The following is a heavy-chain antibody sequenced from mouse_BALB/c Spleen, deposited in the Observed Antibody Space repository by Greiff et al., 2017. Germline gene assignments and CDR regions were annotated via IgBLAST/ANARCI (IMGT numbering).Heavy chain of an antibody. CDR1: GFTFSSYA. CDR3: ARGIYYDYDGYAMDY. J-gene: IGHJ4*01. Sequence: EVMLVESGGGLVKPGGSLKLSCAASGFTFSSYAMSWVRQTPEKRLEWVASISSGGSTYYPDSVKGRFTISRDNARNILYLQMSSLRSEDTAMYYWARGIYYDYDGYAMDYWGQGTSVTVSS. V-gene: IGHV5-6-5*01. D-gene: IGHD2-4*01. CDR2: ISSGGST.